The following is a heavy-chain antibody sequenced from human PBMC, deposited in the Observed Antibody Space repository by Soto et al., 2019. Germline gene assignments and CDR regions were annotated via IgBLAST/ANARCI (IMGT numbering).Heavy chain of an antibody. J-gene: IGHJ6*02. CDR3: ARSRDGRVVVYYYYYGMDV. V-gene: IGHV1-18*04. CDR1: GYTFTSYG. Sequence: ASVKVSCKASGYTFTSYGISWVRQAPGQGLEWMGWISAYNGNTNYAQKLQGRVTMTTDTSTSTAYMELRSLRSDDTAVYYCARSRDGRVVVYYYYYGMDVWGQGTTVTVSS. D-gene: IGHD2-2*01. CDR2: ISAYNGNT.